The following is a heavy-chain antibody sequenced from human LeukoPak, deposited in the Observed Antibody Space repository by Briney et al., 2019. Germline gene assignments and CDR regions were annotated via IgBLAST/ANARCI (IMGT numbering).Heavy chain of an antibody. CDR1: GYTFTGNH. V-gene: IGHV1-2*06. J-gene: IGHJ1*01. CDR2: INPNSGGT. D-gene: IGHD3-22*01. Sequence: ASVKVSCKASGYTFTGNHVHWVRQAPGQGLEWMGRINPNSGGTNYAQKFQGRVTMTRDTSISTAYMELSRLRSDDTAVYYCATPGYYDSIFQHWGQGTLVTVSS. CDR3: ATPGYYDSIFQH.